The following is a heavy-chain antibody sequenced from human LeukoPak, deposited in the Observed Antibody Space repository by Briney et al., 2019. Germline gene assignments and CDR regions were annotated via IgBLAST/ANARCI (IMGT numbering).Heavy chain of an antibody. CDR3: ARGGSRRDGYVDY. Sequence: GGSLRLSCAASGFTFSSYGMHWVRQAPGKGLEWVAVIWYDGSNKYYADSVKGRFTISRDNTKNTLYLQMNSLRAEDTAVYYCARGGSRRDGYVDYWGQGTLVTVSS. D-gene: IGHD5-24*01. J-gene: IGHJ4*02. CDR1: GFTFSSYG. V-gene: IGHV3-33*01. CDR2: IWYDGSNK.